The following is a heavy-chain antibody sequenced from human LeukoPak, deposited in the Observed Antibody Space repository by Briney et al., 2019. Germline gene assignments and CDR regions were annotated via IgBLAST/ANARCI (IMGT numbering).Heavy chain of an antibody. CDR2: INPSGGST. Sequence: ASVKVSCKASGYTFTSYYMHWVRQAPGQGLEWMGIINPSGGSTSYAQKFQGRVTMTRDTSTSTVYMELSSLRSEDTAVYYCARGPPHSRSYHPLHYYYYYMDVWGKGTTVTVSS. J-gene: IGHJ6*03. D-gene: IGHD1-26*01. CDR1: GYTFTSYY. CDR3: ARGPPHSRSYHPLHYYYYYMDV. V-gene: IGHV1-46*01.